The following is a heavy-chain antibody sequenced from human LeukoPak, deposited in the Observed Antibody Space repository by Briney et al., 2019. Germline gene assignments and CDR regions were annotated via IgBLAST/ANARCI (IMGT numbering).Heavy chain of an antibody. Sequence: GGSLRLSCAASGFTFSSYAMSWVRQAPGKGPEWASAISGSGGSTYYADSVKGRFTISRDNSKNTLYLQMNSLRAEDTAVYYCAKSGYDFWSGYYGYWGQGTLVTVSS. J-gene: IGHJ4*02. V-gene: IGHV3-23*01. CDR3: AKSGYDFWSGYYGY. CDR1: GFTFSSYA. CDR2: ISGSGGST. D-gene: IGHD3-3*01.